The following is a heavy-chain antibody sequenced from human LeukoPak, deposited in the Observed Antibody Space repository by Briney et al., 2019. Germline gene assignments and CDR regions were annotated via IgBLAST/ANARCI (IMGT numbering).Heavy chain of an antibody. D-gene: IGHD2-2*01. CDR3: AKDSSPEYQLLSYDY. J-gene: IGHJ4*02. V-gene: IGHV3-23*01. Sequence: GGSLRLSCAASGFTFSNYAMSWVRQAPGKGLEWVSAISGSGGFTYYADSVKGRFTISRDNSKNTLSLQMDSLRAEDTAVYYCAKDSSPEYQLLSYDYWGQGTLVTVSS. CDR2: ISGSGGFT. CDR1: GFTFSNYA.